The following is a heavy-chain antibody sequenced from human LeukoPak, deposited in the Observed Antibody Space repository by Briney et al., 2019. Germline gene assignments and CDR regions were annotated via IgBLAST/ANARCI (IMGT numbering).Heavy chain of an antibody. J-gene: IGHJ3*02. D-gene: IGHD3-16*01. CDR1: GFTFTDHH. Sequence: GGSLRLSLAPSGFTFTDHHMEWVPQAPGKRLEWVGRIRNKTRSYRTEYVASVKGRFTISRDDSKNSLYLQMNSLKTEDAAIYYCVRDGGEGDGSAFDIWGQGTLVTVSS. CDR3: VRDGGEGDGSAFDI. CDR2: IRNKTRSYRT. V-gene: IGHV3-72*01.